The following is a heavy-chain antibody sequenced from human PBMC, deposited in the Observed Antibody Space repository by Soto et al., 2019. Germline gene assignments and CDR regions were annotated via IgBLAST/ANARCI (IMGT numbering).Heavy chain of an antibody. D-gene: IGHD2-15*01. Sequence: SVKVSCKASGFTFTSSAVHWVRQARGQRLEWIGWIVVGSGNTNYAQKFQERVTITRDMSTSTAYMELSSLRSEDTAVYYCAADGYCSGGSCYSRDYYYYGMDVRGQGTTVTVSS. CDR1: GFTFTSSA. CDR3: AADGYCSGGSCYSRDYYYYGMDV. V-gene: IGHV1-58*01. CDR2: IVVGSGNT. J-gene: IGHJ6*02.